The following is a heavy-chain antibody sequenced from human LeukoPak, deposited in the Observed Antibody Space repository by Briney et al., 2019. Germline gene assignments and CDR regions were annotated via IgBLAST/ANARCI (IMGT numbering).Heavy chain of an antibody. CDR2: ISGSGGST. CDR3: AKVPVAYYFDN. V-gene: IGHV3-23*01. J-gene: IGHJ4*02. D-gene: IGHD6-19*01. CDR1: GFTFSSYE. Sequence: TGGSLRLSCAASGFTFSSYEMSWVRQAPGKGLEWVSTISGSGGSTNYADSVKGRFTISRDNFKDTLYLQMNSLRAEDTAVYYCAKVPVAYYFDNWGQGTLVTVSS.